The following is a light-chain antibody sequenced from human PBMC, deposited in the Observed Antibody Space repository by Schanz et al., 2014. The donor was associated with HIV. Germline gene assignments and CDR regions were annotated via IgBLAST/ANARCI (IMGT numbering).Light chain of an antibody. CDR2: DAS. CDR3: QQYGSSPRFT. Sequence: EIMMTQSPATLSVSPGERVTLSCRASQSVSAYLAWYQQKPGQAPRLLIYDASNRATGIPDRFSGSGSGTDFTLSISRLEPEDFAVYYCQQYGSSPRFTFGPGTKVDIK. V-gene: IGKV3-20*01. CDR1: QSVSAY. J-gene: IGKJ3*01.